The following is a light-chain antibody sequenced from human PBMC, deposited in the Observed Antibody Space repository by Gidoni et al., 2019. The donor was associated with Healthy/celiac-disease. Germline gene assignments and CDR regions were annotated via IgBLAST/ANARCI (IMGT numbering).Light chain of an antibody. CDR1: SSDVGGYNY. CDR2: DVS. V-gene: IGLV2-14*01. Sequence: QSALTQPASVSGSPGQSITISCTGTSSDVGGYNYVSWYQQHPGKAPTLMIYDVSNRPSGVSNLFSGSKSGNTASLTISGLQAEDEADYYCSSYTSSSVVFGGGTKLTVL. CDR3: SSYTSSSVV. J-gene: IGLJ2*01.